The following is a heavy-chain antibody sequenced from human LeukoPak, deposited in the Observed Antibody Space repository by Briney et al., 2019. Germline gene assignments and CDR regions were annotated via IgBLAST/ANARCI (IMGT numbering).Heavy chain of an antibody. J-gene: IGHJ1*01. CDR2: ISYDGRNN. CDR3: AKGEVGYCSGGSCYSWYFQH. D-gene: IGHD2-15*01. Sequence: RGALRLSCAASGFTFSSYAMHWVRQAPGRGLEGVAVISYDGRNNYYAGSVKGRFPISRDNSKNTLYIQMNSLRAKDTAVYYCAKGEVGYCSGGSCYSWYFQHWGQGTLATVSS. CDR1: GFTFSSYA. V-gene: IGHV3-30*04.